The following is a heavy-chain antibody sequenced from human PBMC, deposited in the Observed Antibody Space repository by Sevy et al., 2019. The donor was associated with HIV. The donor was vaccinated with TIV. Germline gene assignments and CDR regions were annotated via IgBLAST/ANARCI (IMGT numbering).Heavy chain of an antibody. CDR2: ISGSGGST. D-gene: IGHD1-26*01. CDR3: AKDEASGSSSGLFDY. J-gene: IGHJ4*02. CDR1: GFTFSSYA. Sequence: GGSLRLSCAASGFTFSSYAMSWVRQAPGKGLEWVSGISGSGGSTYYADSVKGRFTISRDNSNNTLYLQMNSLRAEDTAVYYCAKDEASGSSSGLFDYWGQGTLVTVSS. V-gene: IGHV3-23*01.